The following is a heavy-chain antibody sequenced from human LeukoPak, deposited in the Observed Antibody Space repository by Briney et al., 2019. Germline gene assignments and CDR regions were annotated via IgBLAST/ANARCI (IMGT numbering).Heavy chain of an antibody. CDR1: GGTFSSYA. CDR3: AKEHTPTYYDFWSGYRYFDY. D-gene: IGHD3-3*01. V-gene: IGHV1-69*13. CDR2: IIPIFGTA. J-gene: IGHJ4*02. Sequence: SVKVSCKASGGTFSSYAISWVRQAPGQGLEWMGGIIPIFGTANYAQKFQGRVTITADESTSTAYMELSSLRSEDTAVYYCAKEHTPTYYDFWSGYRYFDYWGQGTLVTVSS.